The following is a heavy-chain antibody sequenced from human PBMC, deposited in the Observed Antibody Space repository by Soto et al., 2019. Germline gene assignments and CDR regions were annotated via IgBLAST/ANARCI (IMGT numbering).Heavy chain of an antibody. V-gene: IGHV3-23*01. CDR1: GFTFSSYA. Sequence: PGGSLRLSWLASGFTFSSYAMSWVRQAPGKGLEWVSAISGSGGSTYYADSVKGRFTISRDNSKNTLYLQMNSLRAEDTAVYYCAKDVRFLEWLPYYPDYWGPGTLLTISS. CDR3: AKDVRFLEWLPYYPDY. J-gene: IGHJ4*02. CDR2: ISGSGGST. D-gene: IGHD3-3*01.